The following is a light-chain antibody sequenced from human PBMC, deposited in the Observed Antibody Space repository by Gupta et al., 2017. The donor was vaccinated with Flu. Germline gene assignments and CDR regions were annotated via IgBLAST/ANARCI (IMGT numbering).Light chain of an antibody. CDR1: SGHSSYA. V-gene: IGLV4-69*01. CDR2: LNSDGSH. Sequence: QLVLTQSPSASASLGASVKLTCTLSSGHSSYAIAWHQQQPEKGPRYLMKLNSDGSHSKGDGIPDRFSGSSSGAERYLNISSLQSEDEADYYCQTWGTGRVFGGGTKLTVL. CDR3: QTWGTGRV. J-gene: IGLJ3*02.